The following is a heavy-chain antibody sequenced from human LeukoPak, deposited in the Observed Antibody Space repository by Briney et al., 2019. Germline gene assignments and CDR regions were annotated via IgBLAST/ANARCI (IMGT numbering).Heavy chain of an antibody. V-gene: IGHV3-11*04. J-gene: IGHJ4*02. D-gene: IGHD2-21*02. CDR1: GFPCGYYF. CDR2: MSAGGNTI. Sequence: GGSLRFSASASGFPCGYYFMSWLRQAPGKGLECFSYMSAGGNTINYADSVKGRFTISRDNSKNTLYLQMNSLIADETAVYYCAKGVKQIVVVTAQHYLDYWGQGTLVTVSS. CDR3: AKGVKQIVVVTAQHYLDY.